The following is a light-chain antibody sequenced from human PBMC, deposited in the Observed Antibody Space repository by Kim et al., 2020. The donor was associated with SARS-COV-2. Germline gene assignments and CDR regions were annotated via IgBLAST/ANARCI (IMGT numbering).Light chain of an antibody. J-gene: IGLJ3*02. Sequence: PGRSNTISCTGTSSDVGGYNYVSWYQQHPGKAPKLMIYDVSKRPSGVSNRFSGSKSGNTASLTISGLQAEDEADYYCSSYTSSSRVFGGGTQLTVL. CDR1: SSDVGGYNY. CDR3: SSYTSSSRV. CDR2: DVS. V-gene: IGLV2-14*04.